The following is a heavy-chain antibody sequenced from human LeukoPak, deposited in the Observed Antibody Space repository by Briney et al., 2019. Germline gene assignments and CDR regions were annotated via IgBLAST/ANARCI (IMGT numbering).Heavy chain of an antibody. V-gene: IGHV1-3*03. Sequence: ASVKVSCKASGYTFTSYAMHWVRQAPGQRLEWMGWINAGNGNTKYSQELQGRVTMTRNTFISTAYMELSSLRSEDTAVYYCARGITMIVLQGFDPWGQGTLVTVSS. CDR2: INAGNGNT. CDR3: ARGITMIVLQGFDP. J-gene: IGHJ5*02. D-gene: IGHD3-22*01. CDR1: GYTFTSYA.